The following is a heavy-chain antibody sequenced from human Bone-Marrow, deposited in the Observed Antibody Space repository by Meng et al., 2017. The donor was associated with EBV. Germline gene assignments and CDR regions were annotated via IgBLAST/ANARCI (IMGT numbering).Heavy chain of an antibody. CDR2: ISSSSSYI. Sequence: EVQLVEAGXXXXXPXXALRLSCAAPGFTFSSYSMNWVRQAPGKGLEWVSSISSSSSYIYYADSVKGRFTISRDNAKNSLYLQMNSLRAEDTAVYYCASLEYQHTWGQGTLGTVSS. D-gene: IGHD2-2*01. J-gene: IGHJ4*02. V-gene: IGHV3-21*01. CDR3: ASLEYQHT. CDR1: GFTFSSYS.